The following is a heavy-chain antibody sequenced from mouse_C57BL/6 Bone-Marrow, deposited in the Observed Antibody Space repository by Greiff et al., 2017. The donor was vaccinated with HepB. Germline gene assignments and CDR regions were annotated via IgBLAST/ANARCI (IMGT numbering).Heavy chain of an antibody. Sequence: VQLQQSGAELVRPGTSVKVSCKASGYAFTNYLIEWVKQRPGQGLEWIGVINPGSGGTNYNEKFKGKATLTADKSSSTAYMQLSSLTSEDSAVYFCARQDSYGWYFDVWGTGTTVTVSS. J-gene: IGHJ1*03. CDR1: GYAFTNYL. CDR2: INPGSGGT. CDR3: ARQDSYGWYFDV. V-gene: IGHV1-54*01. D-gene: IGHD1-1*01.